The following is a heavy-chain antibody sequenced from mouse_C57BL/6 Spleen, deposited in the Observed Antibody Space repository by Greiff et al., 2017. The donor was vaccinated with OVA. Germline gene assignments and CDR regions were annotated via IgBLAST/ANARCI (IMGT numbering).Heavy chain of an antibody. V-gene: IGHV1-26*01. CDR3: ARRELSYFDY. CDR2: INPNNGGT. Sequence: VQLKQSGPELVKPGASVKISCKASGYTFTDYYMNWVKQSHGKSLEWIGDINPNNGGTSYNQKFKGKATLTVDKSSSTAYMELRSLTSEDSAVYYCARRELSYFDYWGQGTTLTVSS. D-gene: IGHD4-1*01. CDR1: GYTFTDYY. J-gene: IGHJ2*01.